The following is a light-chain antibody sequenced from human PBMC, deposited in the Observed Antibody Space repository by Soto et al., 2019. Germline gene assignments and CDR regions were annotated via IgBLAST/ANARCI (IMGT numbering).Light chain of an antibody. V-gene: IGKV3-20*01. CDR2: GAS. CDR3: QQYDNSPRK. Sequence: EIVLTQSPGTLSLSPVERATLSCRASQSVSSSFLAWYQQKPGQAPRLLSYGASSRATGLPDRFSGSGSGTDFTLTISRLEPEDFSVYYCQQYDNSPRKFGQGTKVEIK. J-gene: IGKJ1*01. CDR1: QSVSSSF.